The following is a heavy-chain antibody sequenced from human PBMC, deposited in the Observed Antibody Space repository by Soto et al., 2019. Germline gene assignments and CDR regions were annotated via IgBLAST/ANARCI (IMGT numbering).Heavy chain of an antibody. D-gene: IGHD6-6*01. J-gene: IGHJ4*02. CDR1: GFTFSSYA. CDR3: ARVLTGSSSGLDY. Sequence: GGSLRLSCAASGFTFSSYAMHWVRQAPGKGLEWVAVISYDGSNKYYADSVKGRFTISRDNSKNTLYLQMNSLRAEDTAVYYCARVLTGSSSGLDYWGQGTLVTVSS. CDR2: ISYDGSNK. V-gene: IGHV3-30-3*01.